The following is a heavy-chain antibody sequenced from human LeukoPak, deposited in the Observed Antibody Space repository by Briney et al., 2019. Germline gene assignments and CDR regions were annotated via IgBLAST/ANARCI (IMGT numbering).Heavy chain of an antibody. CDR3: ARVRERVTIFGVVKNPPYFDY. V-gene: IGHV1-18*01. CDR1: GYTFTIYG. CDR2: ISAYNGNT. D-gene: IGHD3-3*01. Sequence: ASVKVSCKASGYTFTIYGISWVRQAPGQGLEWMGWISAYNGNTNYAQKLQGRVTMTTDTSTSTAYMELRSLRSDDTAVYYCARVRERVTIFGVVKNPPYFDYWGQGTLVTVSS. J-gene: IGHJ4*02.